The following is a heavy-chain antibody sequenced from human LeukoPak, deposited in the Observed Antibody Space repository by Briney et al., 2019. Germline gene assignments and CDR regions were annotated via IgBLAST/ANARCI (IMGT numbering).Heavy chain of an antibody. CDR2: ISGSGGST. V-gene: IGHV3-23*01. Sequence: GGSLRLSCAASGFTCSSYAMSWVRQAPGKGLEWVSAISGSGGSTYYADSVKGRFTISRDNSKNTLYLQMNSLRAEDTAVYYCAVDYGSGSYFFYYYYGMDVWGKGTTVTVSS. CDR1: GFTCSSYA. D-gene: IGHD3-10*01. CDR3: AVDYGSGSYFFYYYYGMDV. J-gene: IGHJ6*04.